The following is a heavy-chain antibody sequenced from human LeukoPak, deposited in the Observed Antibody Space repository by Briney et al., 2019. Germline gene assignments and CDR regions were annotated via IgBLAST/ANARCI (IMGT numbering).Heavy chain of an antibody. CDR1: GFTFSSYN. CDR3: ARGWVRGKFDY. Sequence: PGGSLRLSCAASGFTFSSYNMNWVRQAPGKGLEWVSYISSSTSTIYYADSVKGRFTISRDNAKNSPYLQMNSLRDEDTAVYYCARGWVRGKFDYWGQGTLVTVSS. D-gene: IGHD3-10*01. J-gene: IGHJ4*02. CDR2: ISSSTSTI. V-gene: IGHV3-48*02.